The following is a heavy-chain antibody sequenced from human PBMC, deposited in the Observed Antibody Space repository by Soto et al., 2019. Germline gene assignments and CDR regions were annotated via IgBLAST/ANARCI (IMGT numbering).Heavy chain of an antibody. J-gene: IGHJ2*01. V-gene: IGHV1-2*02. CDR3: ARVPGCSCGSCYSRRYFDL. Sequence: QVQLVQSGAEVKKPGASVKVSCKASGYTFTGYYMHWVRQAPGQGLEWMGWSNPNSGGTNYAQKFQGRVTMTRDTSISTAYMELSRLRSDDTAVYYCARVPGCSCGSCYSRRYFDLWGRGTLVTVSS. CDR1: GYTFTGYY. CDR2: SNPNSGGT. D-gene: IGHD2-15*01.